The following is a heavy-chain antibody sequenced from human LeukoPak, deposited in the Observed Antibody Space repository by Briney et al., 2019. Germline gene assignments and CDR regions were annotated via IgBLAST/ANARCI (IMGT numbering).Heavy chain of an antibody. V-gene: IGHV3-21*06. Sequence: GGSLRLSCAASGFSLASYDMNWVRQAPEKGLEWVSSISFSSTYIYYRASVKGRFTISRDNAKNSLYLEMNNLRDEDTAVYYCARADCPSSTCYLRRSWFDPWGQGTLVTVSS. CDR3: ARADCPSSTCYLRRSWFDP. J-gene: IGHJ5*02. D-gene: IGHD2-2*01. CDR1: GFSLASYD. CDR2: ISFSSTYI.